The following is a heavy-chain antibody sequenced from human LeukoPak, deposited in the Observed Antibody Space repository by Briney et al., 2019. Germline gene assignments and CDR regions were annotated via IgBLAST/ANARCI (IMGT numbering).Heavy chain of an antibody. J-gene: IGHJ4*02. CDR3: ARVVAGKPYYFDY. D-gene: IGHD6-19*01. CDR2: IYYSGST. Sequence: SETLSLTCTVSGGSISSNSYYWGWIRQPPGKGLKWIGSIYYSGSTYYNPSLKSRVTISVDTSKNQFSLKLSSVTAADTAVYYCARVVAGKPYYFDYWGQGTLVTVSS. CDR1: GGSISSNSYY. V-gene: IGHV4-39*07.